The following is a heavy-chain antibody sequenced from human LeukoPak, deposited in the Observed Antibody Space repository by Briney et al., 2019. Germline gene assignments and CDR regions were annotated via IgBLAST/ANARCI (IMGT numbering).Heavy chain of an antibody. CDR1: GFTFSSYA. CDR3: AKGGKWDVTPFDY. Sequence: GGSLRLSCAASGFTFSSYAMSWVRQAPGKGLEWVSAISGSGGSTYYADSVKGRFTISRDDSKNTLYLQMNSLRAEDTAVYYCAKGGKWDVTPFDYWGQGTLVTVSS. D-gene: IGHD1-26*01. CDR2: ISGSGGST. J-gene: IGHJ4*02. V-gene: IGHV3-23*01.